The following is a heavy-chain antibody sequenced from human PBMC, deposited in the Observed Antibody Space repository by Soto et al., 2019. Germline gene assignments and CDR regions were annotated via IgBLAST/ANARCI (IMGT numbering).Heavy chain of an antibody. CDR3: ARAGGLGAVAADY. J-gene: IGHJ4*02. D-gene: IGHD6-19*01. Sequence: PSETLSLTCAVSGSSISSGGYSWRWIRQPPGKGLEWIGYIYHSGSTYYNPSLKSRVTISVDRSKNQFSLKLSSVTAADTAVYYCARAGGLGAVAADYWGQGTLVTVSS. V-gene: IGHV4-30-2*01. CDR1: GSSISSGGYS. CDR2: IYHSGST.